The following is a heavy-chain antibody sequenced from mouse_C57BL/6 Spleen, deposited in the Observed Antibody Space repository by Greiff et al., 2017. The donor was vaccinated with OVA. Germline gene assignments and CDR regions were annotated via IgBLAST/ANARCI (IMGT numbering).Heavy chain of an antibody. CDR3: AGGYGRDYFDY. D-gene: IGHD2-2*01. V-gene: IGHV1-82*01. J-gene: IGHJ2*01. Sequence: VQLQQSGPELVKPGASVKISCKASGYAFSSSWMNWVKQRPGQGLEWIGRIYPGDGDTNYNGKFKGKATLTADKSSSTAYMQLSSLTSEDSAVYFGAGGYGRDYFDYWGQGTTLTVSS. CDR1: GYAFSSSW. CDR2: IYPGDGDT.